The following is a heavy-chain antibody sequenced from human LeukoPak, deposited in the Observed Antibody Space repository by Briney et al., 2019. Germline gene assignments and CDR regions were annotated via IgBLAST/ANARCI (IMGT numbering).Heavy chain of an antibody. CDR1: GGSISSSSYY. D-gene: IGHD4-17*01. V-gene: IGHV4-39*01. Sequence: SETLSLTCTVSGGSISSSSYYWGWIRQPPGKGLEWIGSVYYSGSTYYNSSLKSRITISVDTSKNQFSLKLSSVTAADTAVYYCARHPSMTTALFDYWGQGTLVTVSS. CDR3: ARHPSMTTALFDY. CDR2: VYYSGST. J-gene: IGHJ4*02.